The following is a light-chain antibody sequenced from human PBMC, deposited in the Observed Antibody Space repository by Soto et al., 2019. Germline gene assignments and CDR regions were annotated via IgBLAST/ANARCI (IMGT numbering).Light chain of an antibody. CDR2: GAS. CDR3: QQCNNWPRT. V-gene: IGKV3-15*01. J-gene: IGKJ1*01. Sequence: IVMTQAPATLSVSPGERATLSCRASQSVSSNLAWYQQKPGQAPRLLIYGASTRATGIPATFSGSGSGTEFTLTISSLQSEDFAVYYCQQCNNWPRTFGQGTKVDIK. CDR1: QSVSSN.